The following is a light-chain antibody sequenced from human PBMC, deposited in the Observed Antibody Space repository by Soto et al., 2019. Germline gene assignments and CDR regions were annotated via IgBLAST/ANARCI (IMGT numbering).Light chain of an antibody. CDR3: TSYVGSNIWV. CDR1: SSDVGAYKY. J-gene: IGLJ3*02. V-gene: IGLV2-8*01. Sequence: QSVLTQPPSASGSPGQSVTISCTGTSSDVGAYKYVSWYQQYPGKAPKLMIYEVSKRPSGVPDRFSGSKSGNTGSLTVSGLQAEDEADYYCTSYVGSNIWVFGGGTKLTVL. CDR2: EVS.